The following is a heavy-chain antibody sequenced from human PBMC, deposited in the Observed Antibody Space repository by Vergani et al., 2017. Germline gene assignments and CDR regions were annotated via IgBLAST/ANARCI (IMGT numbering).Heavy chain of an antibody. Sequence: EVQLVESWGGLVKPGGSLRLSCAASGFTFSSYSMNWVRQAPGKGLEWVSSISSSSSYIYYADSVKGRFTISRDNAKNSLYLQMNSLRAEDTAVYYCARSMVRGGEDAFDIWGQGTMVTVSS. CDR3: ARSMVRGGEDAFDI. J-gene: IGHJ3*02. CDR1: GFTFSSYS. CDR2: ISSSSSYI. D-gene: IGHD3-10*01. V-gene: IGHV3-21*01.